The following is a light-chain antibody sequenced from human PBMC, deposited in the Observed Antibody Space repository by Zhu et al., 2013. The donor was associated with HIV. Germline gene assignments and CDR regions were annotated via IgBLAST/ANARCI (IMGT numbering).Light chain of an antibody. CDR3: QHYGNSLWT. Sequence: EIVLTQSPGTLSLSPGERATLSCRASQSISINLAWYQQKPGQPPRLLIYAASTRATGTPARFSGSGSWTEFTLIISSLQSEDFAVYYCQHYGNSLWTFGQGTKVE. V-gene: IGKV3-15*01. CDR1: QSISIN. J-gene: IGKJ1*01. CDR2: AAS.